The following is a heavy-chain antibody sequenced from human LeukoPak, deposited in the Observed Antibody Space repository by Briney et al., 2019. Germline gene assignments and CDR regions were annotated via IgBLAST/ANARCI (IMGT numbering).Heavy chain of an antibody. Sequence: ASVKVSCKASGYTFTGYYMHWVRQAPGQGLEWMGWINPNSGGTNYAQKFQGRVTMTRDTSISTAYMELSRLRSDDTAVYYCASPIAVAGTYVWTFDYWGQGTLVTVSS. D-gene: IGHD6-19*01. CDR1: GYTFTGYY. CDR3: ASPIAVAGTYVWTFDY. V-gene: IGHV1-2*02. J-gene: IGHJ4*02. CDR2: INPNSGGT.